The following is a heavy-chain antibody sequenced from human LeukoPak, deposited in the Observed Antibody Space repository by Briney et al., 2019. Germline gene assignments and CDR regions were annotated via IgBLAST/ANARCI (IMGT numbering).Heavy chain of an antibody. V-gene: IGHV4-61*01. CDR3: ASQGHHGKIVGTTLSYFYMAV. Sequence: SETLSLTCTVSGDSISIGSYYWSWLRQPPGKGLEWIGEINHSGSTNYNPSLKSRVTISVDTSKNQFSLKLSSVTAADTAFYYCASQGHHGKIVGTTLSYFYMAVWGKGTTVTVSS. CDR2: INHSGST. D-gene: IGHD1-26*01. CDR1: GDSISIGSYY. J-gene: IGHJ6*03.